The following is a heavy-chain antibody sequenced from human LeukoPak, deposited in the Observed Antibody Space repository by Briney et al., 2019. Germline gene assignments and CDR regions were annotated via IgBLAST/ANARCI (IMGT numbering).Heavy chain of an antibody. D-gene: IGHD3-22*01. Sequence: TSETLSLTCTVSGGSISSYYWSWIRQPAGKGLEWIGRMYTSGSTSYNPSLKSRVTMSVDTSKNQFSLKLSSVTAADTAVYYCARSDIAYYYDSSGYAFDIWGQGTMVTVSS. J-gene: IGHJ3*02. CDR1: GGSISSYY. CDR3: ARSDIAYYYDSSGYAFDI. CDR2: MYTSGST. V-gene: IGHV4-4*07.